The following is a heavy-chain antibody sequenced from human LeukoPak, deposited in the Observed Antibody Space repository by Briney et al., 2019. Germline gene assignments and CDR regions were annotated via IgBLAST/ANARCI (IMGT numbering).Heavy chain of an antibody. Sequence: SETLSLTCTVSSGSINFYYWSWIRQTPGKGQEWIGYIYYRGSTNYNPSLKSRVTISVDTPKNQFSLNLSSVTAADTAIYYCARTTGNYGYYFDYWGQGAQVTVSS. CDR2: IYYRGST. CDR1: SGSINFYY. CDR3: ARTTGNYGYYFDY. V-gene: IGHV4-59*01. D-gene: IGHD1-7*01. J-gene: IGHJ4*02.